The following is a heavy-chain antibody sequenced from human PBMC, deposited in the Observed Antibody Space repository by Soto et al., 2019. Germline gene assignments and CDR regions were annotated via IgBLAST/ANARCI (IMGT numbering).Heavy chain of an antibody. Sequence: PQTLPLPSTVSGGSTSSGYYYWCWIRQPPGKGLEWIGNIYYSWNTYYNPSLKSRLIIXXXXSXNXIXLXVXSVTXADTAVYYCSGHQLYGMDVCGQGTTVTVS. V-gene: IGHV4-30-4*01. CDR1: GGSTSSGYYY. J-gene: IGHJ6*02. CDR3: SGHQLYGMDV. D-gene: IGHD5-18*01. CDR2: IYYSWNT.